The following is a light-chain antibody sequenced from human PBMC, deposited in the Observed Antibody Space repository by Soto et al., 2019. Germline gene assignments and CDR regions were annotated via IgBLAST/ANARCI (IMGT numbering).Light chain of an antibody. V-gene: IGKV1-6*01. CDR2: GAS. CDR1: QGISNE. Sequence: IQMTKSPASLSGSVGDRVTITCRASQGISNELGWYQQRPGKAPKVLIYGASNLQSGVPSRFSGSASGTDFTLTISSLQPEDFATYYCLQDYTYPWTFGQGTKVDIK. J-gene: IGKJ1*01. CDR3: LQDYTYPWT.